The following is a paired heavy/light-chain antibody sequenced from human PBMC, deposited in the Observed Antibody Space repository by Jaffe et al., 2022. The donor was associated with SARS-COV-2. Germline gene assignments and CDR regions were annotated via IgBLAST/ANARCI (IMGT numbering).Light chain of an antibody. Sequence: EIVLTQSPGTLSLSPGERATLSCRASQSVSSSYLAWYQQKPGQAPRLLIYGASSRATGIPDRFSGSGSGTDFTLTISRLEPEDFAVYYCQQYGSSPPITFGQGTKLEIK. V-gene: IGKV3-20*01. CDR1: QSVSSSY. CDR2: GAS. CDR3: QQYGSSPPIT. J-gene: IGKJ2*01.
Heavy chain of an antibody. CDR2: ISGSGGST. J-gene: IGHJ6*02. D-gene: IGHD3-3*01. Sequence: EVQLLESGGGLVQPGGSLRLSCAASGFTFSSYAMSWVRQAPGKGLEWVSAISGSGGSTYYADSVKGRFTISRDNSKNTLYLQMNSLRAEDTAVYYCARRSVNPTIFGVVTPINYGMDVWGQGTTVTVSS. V-gene: IGHV3-23*01. CDR1: GFTFSSYA. CDR3: ARRSVNPTIFGVVTPINYGMDV.